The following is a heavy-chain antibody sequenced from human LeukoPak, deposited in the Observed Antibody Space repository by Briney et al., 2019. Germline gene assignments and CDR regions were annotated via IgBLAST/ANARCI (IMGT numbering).Heavy chain of an antibody. D-gene: IGHD6-6*01. J-gene: IGHJ5*01. CDR2: INYTGST. Sequence: SGTLSLTCAVSGDSFNSDYLSWIRQPPGKGLEWIGYINYTGSTNYNPSLKSRVTISVDTSKNQFSLKLNSVTAADTAVYYCARLATPSAVAARGRSWFESWGQGTLVTVSS. CDR3: ARLATPSAVAARGRSWFES. CDR1: GDSFNSDY. V-gene: IGHV4-59*01.